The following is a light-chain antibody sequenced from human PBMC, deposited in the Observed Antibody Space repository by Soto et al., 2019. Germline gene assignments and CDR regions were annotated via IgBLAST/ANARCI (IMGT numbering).Light chain of an antibody. J-gene: IGKJ1*01. Sequence: DIQMTQSPSTLSASVGDRVTITCRASQSISSWLAWYQQKPGKAPKLLIYDASSLKSGVPSRFSGSGSGTEFTLTISNLQPDDFATYYCQHYNSYSEAFGQGTKVELK. V-gene: IGKV1-5*01. CDR3: QHYNSYSEA. CDR1: QSISSW. CDR2: DAS.